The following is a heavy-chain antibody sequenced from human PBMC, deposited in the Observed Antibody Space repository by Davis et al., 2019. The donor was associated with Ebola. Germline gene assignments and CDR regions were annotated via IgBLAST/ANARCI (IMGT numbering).Heavy chain of an antibody. D-gene: IGHD6-13*01. J-gene: IGHJ6*02. CDR1: GFTFSDYY. CDR3: AKDNFAGQQLVRYYYYGMDV. Sequence: GESLKISCAASGFTFSDYYMSWIRQAPGKGLEWVSYISSSGSTIYYADSVKGRFTISRDNSKNTLYLQMNSLRAEDTAVYYCAKDNFAGQQLVRYYYYGMDVWGQGTTVTVSS. V-gene: IGHV3-11*01. CDR2: ISSSGSTI.